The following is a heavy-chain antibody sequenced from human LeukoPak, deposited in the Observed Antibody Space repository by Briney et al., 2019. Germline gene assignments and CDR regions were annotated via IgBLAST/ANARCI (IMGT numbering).Heavy chain of an antibody. J-gene: IGHJ4*02. CDR2: ISADNGNT. Sequence: ASVKVSCKVSGYTLTELSMHWVRQAPGQGLEWMGWISADNGNTNYVQKFQGRVTMTTDTSTSTAYMELRSLRSDDTAVYYCARALYHTFDYWGQGTLVTVSS. CDR3: ARALYHTFDY. CDR1: GYTLTELS. D-gene: IGHD2-2*01. V-gene: IGHV1-18*01.